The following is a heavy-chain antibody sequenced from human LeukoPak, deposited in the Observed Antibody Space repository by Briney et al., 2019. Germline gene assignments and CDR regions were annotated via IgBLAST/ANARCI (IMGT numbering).Heavy chain of an antibody. J-gene: IGHJ4*02. D-gene: IGHD3-3*01. CDR1: GYTFSSFG. V-gene: IGHV1-18*01. CDR3: ARALRSYDFWSGYSS. CDR2: VNAYNGNT. Sequence: ASVKVSCKASGYTFSSFGINWVRQAPGQGLEWMGWVNAYNGNTNYAQNLQGRVTMTTDTSTSTAYMELRSLRSDDTAVYYCARALRSYDFWSGYSSWGQGTLVTVSS.